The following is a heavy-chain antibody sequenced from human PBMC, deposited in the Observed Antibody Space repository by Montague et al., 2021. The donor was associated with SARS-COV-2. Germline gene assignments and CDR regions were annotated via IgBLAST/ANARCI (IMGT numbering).Heavy chain of an antibody. CDR2: SYYSGST. D-gene: IGHD2-15*01. J-gene: IGHJ5*02. V-gene: IGHV4-59*01. Sequence: SETLSLTCTVSGGSISSYYRSWIRQPPGKGLEWIGYSYYSGSTNYNPSLKSRVTVSVDTSKNQFSLKLSSVTAADTAVYYCARGHDGSGGSCWCEYWFDPWGQGTLVTVSS. CDR1: GGSISSYY. CDR3: ARGHDGSGGSCWCEYWFDP.